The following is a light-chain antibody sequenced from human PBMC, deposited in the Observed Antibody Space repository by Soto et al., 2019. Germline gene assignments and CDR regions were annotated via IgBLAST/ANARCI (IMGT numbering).Light chain of an antibody. CDR1: NIGSKG. V-gene: IGLV3-21*02. Sequence: YELSQPPSVSVAPGQTARITCGGNNIGSKGVHWYQQKPGQAPVLVVYDDRDRPSGIPERFSGSKSGITATLIISRVEAGDEADYYCQVWDTGSDHHVFGTGTKVTV. J-gene: IGLJ1*01. CDR3: QVWDTGSDHHV. CDR2: DDR.